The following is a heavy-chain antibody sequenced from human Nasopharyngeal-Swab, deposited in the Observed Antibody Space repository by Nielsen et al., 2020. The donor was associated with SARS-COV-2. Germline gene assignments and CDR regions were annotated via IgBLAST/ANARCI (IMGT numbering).Heavy chain of an antibody. D-gene: IGHD3-16*01. Sequence: GESLKISCAASGFTFSSYGMHWVRQAPGKGLEYVSAISSNGGSTYYANSVKGRFTISRDNSKNTLYLQMGSLRAEDMAVYYCARAEGGAPRYAFDIWGQGTMVTVSS. CDR3: ARAEGGAPRYAFDI. J-gene: IGHJ3*02. CDR1: GFTFSSYG. V-gene: IGHV3-64*01. CDR2: ISSNGGST.